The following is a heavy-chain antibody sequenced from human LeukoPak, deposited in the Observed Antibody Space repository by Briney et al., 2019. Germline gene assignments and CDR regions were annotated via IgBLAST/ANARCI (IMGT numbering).Heavy chain of an antibody. Sequence: SQTLSLTCAVSGGSIRSGGYSWRWIRQPPGKSLEWIGYIYHSGSTYYNPSLKSRVTISVDRSKNQFSLKLSSVTAADTAVYFCARAGLGYSEKVWGQGTLVTVSS. V-gene: IGHV4-30-2*01. CDR2: IYHSGST. D-gene: IGHD2-21*01. CDR1: GGSIRSGGYS. J-gene: IGHJ4*02. CDR3: ARAGLGYSEKV.